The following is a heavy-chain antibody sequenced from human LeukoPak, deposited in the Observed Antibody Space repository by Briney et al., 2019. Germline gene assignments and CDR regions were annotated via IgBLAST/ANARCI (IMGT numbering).Heavy chain of an antibody. CDR2: ISAYNGNT. D-gene: IGHD6-19*01. CDR1: GYTFTSYG. V-gene: IGHV1-18*01. J-gene: IGHJ6*03. CDR3: AREGIAVAGYYYYYYMDV. Sequence: ASVKVSCKASGYTFTSYGISWVRQAPGQGLEWMGWISAYNGNTNYAQKLQGRVTMTTDTSTSTAYMELRNLRSDDTAVYYCAREGIAVAGYYYYYYMDVWGKGTTVTVSS.